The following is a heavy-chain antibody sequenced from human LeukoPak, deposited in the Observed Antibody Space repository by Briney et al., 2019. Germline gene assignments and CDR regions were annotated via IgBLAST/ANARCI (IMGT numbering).Heavy chain of an antibody. CDR2: IWYDGSNK. J-gene: IGHJ4*02. CDR3: ARAYSYGYYYFDY. CDR1: GFTFSSYG. D-gene: IGHD5-18*01. V-gene: IGHV3-33*01. Sequence: GGSLRLSCAASGFTFSSYGMHWVRQAPGKGLEWVAVIWYDGSNKYYADSVKGRFTISRDNSKNTLYLQMNSLRAEDTAVYYCARAYSYGYYYFDYWGQGTLVTVSS.